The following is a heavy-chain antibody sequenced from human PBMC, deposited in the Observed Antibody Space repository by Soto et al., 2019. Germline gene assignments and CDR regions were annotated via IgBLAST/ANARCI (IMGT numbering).Heavy chain of an antibody. V-gene: IGHV3-30-3*01. CDR2: ISYDGSNK. Sequence: QVQLVESGGGVVQPGRSLRLSCAASGFTFSSYAMHWVRQAPGKGLEWVAVISYDGSNKYYADSVKGRFTISRDNSKNTLYLKMNSLRAEDTAVYYCARDYKTVTPFDYWGQGTLVTVSS. CDR3: ARDYKTVTPFDY. CDR1: GFTFSSYA. J-gene: IGHJ4*02. D-gene: IGHD4-17*01.